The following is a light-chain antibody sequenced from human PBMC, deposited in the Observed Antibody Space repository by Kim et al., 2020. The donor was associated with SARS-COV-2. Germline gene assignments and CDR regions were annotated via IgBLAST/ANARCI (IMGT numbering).Light chain of an antibody. J-gene: IGKJ1*01. CDR2: GAS. V-gene: IGKV1-9*01. CDR1: QGISNY. Sequence: ASVGDTVPITGRASQGISNYVAGYQQKSGKAPKLLIYGASTLQRGVPSRFSGSGSGTDFTLTISSLQPEDIATYYCQEFKRYPRTFGQGTKVDIK. CDR3: QEFKRYPRT.